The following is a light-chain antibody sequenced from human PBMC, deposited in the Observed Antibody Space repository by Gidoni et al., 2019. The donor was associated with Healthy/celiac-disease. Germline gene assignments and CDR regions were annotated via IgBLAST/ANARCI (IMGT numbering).Light chain of an antibody. Sequence: DIVLTQSPATLSLSPGARATLSCRASQRVSSSYLAWYQQKPGQAPRLLIYGASSRATGIPDRFSGSGSGTDFTLTISRLEPEDFAVYYCQQYGSSPPTFGQETRLEIK. V-gene: IGKV3-20*01. J-gene: IGKJ5*01. CDR1: QRVSSSY. CDR2: GAS. CDR3: QQYGSSPPT.